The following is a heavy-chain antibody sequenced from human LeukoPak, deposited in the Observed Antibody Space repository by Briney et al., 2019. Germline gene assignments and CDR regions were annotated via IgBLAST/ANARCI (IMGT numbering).Heavy chain of an antibody. Sequence: GGSLRPSCAASGFTFSNAWMSWVRQAPGKGLEWVGRIKSKTDGGTTDYAAPVKGRFTISRDDSKNTLYLQMNSLKTEDTAVYYCTSIDYYDSSGYLDWGQGTLVTVSS. CDR2: IKSKTDGGTT. V-gene: IGHV3-15*01. CDR1: GFTFSNAW. CDR3: TSIDYYDSSGYLD. J-gene: IGHJ4*02. D-gene: IGHD3-22*01.